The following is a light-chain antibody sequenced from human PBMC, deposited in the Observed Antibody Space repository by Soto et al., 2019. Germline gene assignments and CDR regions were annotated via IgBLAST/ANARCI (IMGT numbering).Light chain of an antibody. V-gene: IGLV2-11*01. J-gene: IGLJ3*02. CDR1: SSDVGGYNY. Sequence: QSALTQPRSVSGSPGQSVTISCTGTSSDVGGYNYVTWYQHHAGKAPKLRIYDVSKRPSGVPDRFSGSRSGNTASLTISGLQTEDEAEYFCCSYAGSNTLVCGGGTKVTVL. CDR2: DVS. CDR3: CSYAGSNTLV.